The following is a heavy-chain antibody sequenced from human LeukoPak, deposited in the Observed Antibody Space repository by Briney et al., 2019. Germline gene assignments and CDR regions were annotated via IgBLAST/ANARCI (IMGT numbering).Heavy chain of an antibody. CDR3: TRDLNARYGDYGSWFDP. D-gene: IGHD4-17*01. Sequence: GGALTLSCAASGFTFSSYSMNWVRQAPGKGLEGVGFIRSQAYGGKTEYAAAVKGRFTISRDDYKSIADLQTNSLKTEATAVYYCTRDLNARYGDYGSWFDPWGQGTLVTVSS. J-gene: IGHJ5*02. V-gene: IGHV3-49*04. CDR1: GFTFSSYS. CDR2: IRSQAYGGKT.